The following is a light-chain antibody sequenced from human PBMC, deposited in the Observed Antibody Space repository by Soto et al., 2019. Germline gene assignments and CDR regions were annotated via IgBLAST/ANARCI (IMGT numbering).Light chain of an antibody. CDR3: QSYDNSLSAYV. CDR2: EVS. J-gene: IGLJ1*01. CDR1: ISDVAAYDY. V-gene: IGLV2-14*01. Sequence: QSALTQPASVSGSPGQSITISCTGSISDVAAYDYVSWYQQHPGKAPKLIIFEVSNRPSGSSSRFSGSKSGNTASLTISGLQTEDEAHYYCQSYDNSLSAYVFASGTKVTVL.